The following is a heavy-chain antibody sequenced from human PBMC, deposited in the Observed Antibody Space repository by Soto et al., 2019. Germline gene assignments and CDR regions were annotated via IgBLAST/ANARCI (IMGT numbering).Heavy chain of an antibody. Sequence: ASVKVSCKASGYTFTSYAMNWVRQAPGQGLEWMGWINTNTGNPTYAQGFTGRFVFSLDTSVSTAYLQICSLKAEDTAVYYFARDQESTYYDFWSVNLDPWGQGTLVTVSS. CDR1: GYTFTSYA. D-gene: IGHD3-3*01. V-gene: IGHV7-4-1*01. CDR2: INTNTGNP. J-gene: IGHJ5*02. CDR3: ARDQESTYYDFWSVNLDP.